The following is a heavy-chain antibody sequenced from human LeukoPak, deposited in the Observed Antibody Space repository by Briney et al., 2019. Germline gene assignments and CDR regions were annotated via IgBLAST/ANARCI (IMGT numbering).Heavy chain of an antibody. CDR1: GFTVSSNY. CDR2: IYSGGST. Sequence: GGSLRLSCAASGFTVSSNYMSWVRQAPGKGLEWVSVIYSGGSTYYADSVKGRFTISRDNSKNTLYLQMNSLRAEDTAVYYCARDQGDYFTGYFDYWGQGTLVTVSS. V-gene: IGHV3-53*01. J-gene: IGHJ4*02. D-gene: IGHD4-17*01. CDR3: ARDQGDYFTGYFDY.